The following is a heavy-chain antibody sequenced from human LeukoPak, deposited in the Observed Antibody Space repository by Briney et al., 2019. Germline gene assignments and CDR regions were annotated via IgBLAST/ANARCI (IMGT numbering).Heavy chain of an antibody. CDR2: INHSGST. D-gene: IGHD6-19*01. CDR1: GGSLSGYY. CDR3: ARGRSSHYYYYYYMDV. Sequence: SETLSLTCAVYGGSLSGYYWNWIRQPPGKGLEWIGEINHSGSTNYNPSLKSRVTISVDTSKNQFSLKLSSVTAADTAVYYCARGRSSHYYYYYYMDVWGKGTTVTVSS. V-gene: IGHV4-34*01. J-gene: IGHJ6*03.